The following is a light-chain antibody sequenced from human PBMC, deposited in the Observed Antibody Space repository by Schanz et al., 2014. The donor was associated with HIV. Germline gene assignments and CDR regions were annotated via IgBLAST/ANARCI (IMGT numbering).Light chain of an antibody. J-gene: IGKJ3*01. CDR3: QQRSNWPL. CDR1: QSVSTY. V-gene: IGKV3-11*01. Sequence: EMVMTQSPATLSASPGERATLSCRPSQSVSTYLAWYQQKLGQAPTLLIYDASNRATGIPARFSGGGSGTDFTLTISSLEPEDFAVYYCQQRSNWPLFGPGTKVDIK. CDR2: DAS.